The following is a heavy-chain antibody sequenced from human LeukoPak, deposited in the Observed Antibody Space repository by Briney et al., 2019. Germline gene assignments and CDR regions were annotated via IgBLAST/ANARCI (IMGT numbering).Heavy chain of an antibody. J-gene: IGHJ6*02. Sequence: SETLSLTCTVSGGSISSYYWSWIRQPPGKGLEWIGYIYYSGSTNYNPSLKSRVTISVDTSKNQFSLKLSSVTAADTAVYYCARRSAAGRTGFDFYYYYGMDVWGQGTTVTVSS. CDR1: GGSISSYY. V-gene: IGHV4-59*08. CDR3: ARRSAAGRTGFDFYYYYGMDV. CDR2: IYYSGST. D-gene: IGHD6-13*01.